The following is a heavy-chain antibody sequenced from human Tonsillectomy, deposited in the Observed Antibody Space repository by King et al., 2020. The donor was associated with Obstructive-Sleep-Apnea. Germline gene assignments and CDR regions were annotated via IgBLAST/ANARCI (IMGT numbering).Heavy chain of an antibody. CDR1: GFTFSSYA. Sequence: VQLVESGGGLVQPGGSLRLSCASSGFTFSSYAISWVRQAPGKGLEWVSAIGGSGSSTYYADSVKGRFTISRDNSKNTLYLQMNSLRAEDTALYYCAKEQSTVGGNGAFDIWGQGTMVTVSS. D-gene: IGHD6-19*01. CDR2: IGGSGSST. CDR3: AKEQSTVGGNGAFDI. V-gene: IGHV3-23*04. J-gene: IGHJ3*02.